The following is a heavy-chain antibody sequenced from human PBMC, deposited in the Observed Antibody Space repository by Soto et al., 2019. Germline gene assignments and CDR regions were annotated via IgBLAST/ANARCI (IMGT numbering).Heavy chain of an antibody. CDR3: TRSPTLRYSSDWYGGD. Sequence: PXGSLRLSCYGAGVSVSSNLMSWVRQAPGQGLEWVSVIYRGGSTYYADSVKGRFTISRDNSKNTVYLQMNSLRVDDTAVYYRTRSPTLRYSSDWYGGDWGQGTLVTVSS. D-gene: IGHD6-13*01. CDR2: IYRGGST. V-gene: IGHV3-53*01. CDR1: GVSVSSNL. J-gene: IGHJ1*01.